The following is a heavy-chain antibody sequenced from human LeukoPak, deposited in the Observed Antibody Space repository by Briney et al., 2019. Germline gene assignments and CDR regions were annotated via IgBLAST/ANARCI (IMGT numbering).Heavy chain of an antibody. V-gene: IGHV3-30*18. CDR1: GFTFSRYG. CDR3: AKPELSGGYFDY. J-gene: IGHJ4*01. CDR2: ISYDGSNK. D-gene: IGHD1-14*01. Sequence: GRSLRLSCAASGFTFSRYGMHWVRLAPGKGLEWVAVISYDGSNKYYADSVKGRFTISRDNSKNTLYLQMNSLRAEDTAVYYCAKPELSGGYFDYWGHGTLVTVSS.